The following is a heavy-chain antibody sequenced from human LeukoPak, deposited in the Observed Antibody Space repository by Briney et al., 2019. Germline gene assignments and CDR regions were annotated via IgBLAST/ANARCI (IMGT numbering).Heavy chain of an antibody. J-gene: IGHJ3*02. CDR2: IWFDGKNE. Sequence: PGGSLRLSCAASGFTFSSYGMHWVRQAPGKGLEWVADIWFDGKNEHFADSVKGRFTISRDNSKNTMYLQINSLRAEDTAVYYCAKIISYYGGLIDAFDIWGQGTMVTVSS. CDR3: AKIISYYGGLIDAFDI. V-gene: IGHV3-33*06. D-gene: IGHD4-23*01. CDR1: GFTFSSYG.